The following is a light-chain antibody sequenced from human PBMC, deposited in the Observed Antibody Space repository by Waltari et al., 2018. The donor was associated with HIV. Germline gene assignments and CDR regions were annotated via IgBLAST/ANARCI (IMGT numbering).Light chain of an antibody. CDR1: SNYVGGHNY. CDR2: DLA. J-gene: IGLJ3*02. Sequence: SGSPGQAVRISCTGTSNYVGGHNYVWGYQQHPGKAPKLLIYDLARRPSGVPDRFSGYKSGNPASLTISGLQSEDEADYYCCSYTGNYTLVFGGGTKLTVL. CDR3: CSYTGNYTLV. V-gene: IGLV2-11*03.